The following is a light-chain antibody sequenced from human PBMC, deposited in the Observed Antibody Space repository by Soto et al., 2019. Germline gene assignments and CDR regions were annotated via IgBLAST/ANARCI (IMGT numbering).Light chain of an antibody. CDR2: EVS. CDR3: SSYADSNNYV. CDR1: SSDVGGYNY. J-gene: IGLJ1*01. V-gene: IGLV2-8*01. Sequence: QSVLTQPPSASGSPGQSVTISCNATSSDVGGYNYVSWYQQHPGKAPKLMIYEVSERPSGVPDRFSGSKSANTASLTVSGLQAEDEADYYCSSYADSNNYVFGTGTKLTVL.